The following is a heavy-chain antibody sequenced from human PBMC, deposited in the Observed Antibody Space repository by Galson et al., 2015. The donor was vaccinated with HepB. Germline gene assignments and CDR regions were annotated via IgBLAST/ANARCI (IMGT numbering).Heavy chain of an antibody. D-gene: IGHD1-26*01. CDR2: INTNTGNP. Sequence: SVKVSCKASGYTFTSYAMNWVRQAPGQGLEWMGWINTNTGNPTYAQGFTGRFVFSLDTSVSTAYLQISSLKAEDTAVYYCARDESGSPDSDDDYWGQGTLVTVSS. J-gene: IGHJ4*02. V-gene: IGHV7-4-1*02. CDR1: GYTFTSYA. CDR3: ARDESGSPDSDDDY.